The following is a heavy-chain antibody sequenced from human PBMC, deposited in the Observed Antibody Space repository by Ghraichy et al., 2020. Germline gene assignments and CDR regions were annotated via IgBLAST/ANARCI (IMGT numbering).Heavy chain of an antibody. CDR1: GGSFSGYY. J-gene: IGHJ4*02. V-gene: IGHV4-34*01. Sequence: SETLSLTCAVYGGSFSGYYWSWIRQPPGKGLEWIGEINHSGSTNYNPSLKSRVTISVDTSKNQFSLKLSSVTAADTAVYYCARAFQITMIPRTDYWGQGTLVTVSS. CDR2: INHSGST. CDR3: ARAFQITMIPRTDY. D-gene: IGHD3-22*01.